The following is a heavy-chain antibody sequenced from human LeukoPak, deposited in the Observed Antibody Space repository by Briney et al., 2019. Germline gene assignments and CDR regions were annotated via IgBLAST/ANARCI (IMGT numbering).Heavy chain of an antibody. V-gene: IGHV3-30*04. J-gene: IGHJ4*02. D-gene: IGHD5-24*01. CDR2: ISYDGSNK. CDR1: GFTFSSYA. CDR3: VREMAESFDY. Sequence: GGSLRLSCAASGFTFSSYAMHWVRQAPGKGLEWVAVISYDGSNKYYADSVKGRFTISRDNSKNTLYLQMNSLRGEDTAVYYCVREMAESFDYWGQGTLVTVSS.